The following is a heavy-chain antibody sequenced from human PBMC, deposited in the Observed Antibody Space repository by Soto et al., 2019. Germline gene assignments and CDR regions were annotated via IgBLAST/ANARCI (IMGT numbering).Heavy chain of an antibody. D-gene: IGHD6-19*01. CDR3: ATAVRGGSSGCYRLNWFDP. CDR2: IYYSGST. V-gene: IGHV4-39*01. J-gene: IGHJ5*02. Sequence: SETLSLTCTVSGGSISSSSYYWGWSRQPPGKGLECSGSIYYSGSTYYNPSLKSRVTISVDTSKNQFSLKLSSVTAADTAVYYCATAVRGGSSGCYRLNWFDPWGQGTLVTVSS. CDR1: GGSISSSSYY.